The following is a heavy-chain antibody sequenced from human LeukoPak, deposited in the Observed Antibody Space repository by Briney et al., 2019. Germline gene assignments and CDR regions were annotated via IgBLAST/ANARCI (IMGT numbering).Heavy chain of an antibody. V-gene: IGHV1-2*02. CDR3: ARDPFGPDYDFDY. D-gene: IGHD4-17*01. J-gene: IGHJ4*02. CDR2: INPNTVAT. Sequence: ASVKVSCKASGYTFTGYYMHWVRQAPGQGLEWMGRINPNTVATKYAQKFQGRVTMTRDTSISTAYMELSSLRSDDTAVYYCARDPFGPDYDFDYWGQGTPVTVSS. CDR1: GYTFTGYY.